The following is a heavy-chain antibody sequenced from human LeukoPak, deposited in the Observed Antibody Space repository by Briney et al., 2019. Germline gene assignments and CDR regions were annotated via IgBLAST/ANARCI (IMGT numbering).Heavy chain of an antibody. CDR3: ATAGRNDPAEYFQH. Sequence: GGSLRLSCAASGFTFSSYAMHWVRQAPGKGLEWVAVVSYDGSNKYYADSVKGRFTISRDNSKNTLYLQMNSLRAEDTAVYYCATAGRNDPAEYFQHWGQGTLVTVSS. CDR2: VSYDGSNK. D-gene: IGHD1-1*01. V-gene: IGHV3-30-3*01. CDR1: GFTFSSYA. J-gene: IGHJ1*01.